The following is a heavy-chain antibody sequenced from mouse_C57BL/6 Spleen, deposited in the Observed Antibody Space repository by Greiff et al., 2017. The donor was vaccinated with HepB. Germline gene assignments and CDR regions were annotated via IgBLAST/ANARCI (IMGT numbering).Heavy chain of an antibody. D-gene: IGHD4-1*01. J-gene: IGHJ4*01. CDR1: GFTFSDYG. Sequence: EVQLVESGGGLVKPGGSLKLSCAASGFTFSDYGMHWVRQAPEKGLEWVAYISSGSSTIYYADTVKGRFTISRDNAKNTLFLQMTSRRSEDTAMYYCARLELGYYAMDYWGQGTSVTVSS. CDR2: ISSGSSTI. CDR3: ARLELGYYAMDY. V-gene: IGHV5-17*01.